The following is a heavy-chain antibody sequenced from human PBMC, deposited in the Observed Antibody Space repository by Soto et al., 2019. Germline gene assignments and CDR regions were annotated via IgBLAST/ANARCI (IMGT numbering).Heavy chain of an antibody. V-gene: IGHV1-46*01. CDR1: GYTFTSYY. J-gene: IGHJ5*02. D-gene: IGHD2-15*01. CDR2: INPSGGST. CDR3: ARTYCSGGSCSINWFDP. Sequence: QVQLVQSGAEVKKPGASVKVSCKASGYTFTSYYMHWVRQAPGQGLEWMGIINPSGGSTSYAQKFQGIVTMTRDTSTSTVYMELSSLRSEDTAVYYCARTYCSGGSCSINWFDPWGQGTLVTVSS.